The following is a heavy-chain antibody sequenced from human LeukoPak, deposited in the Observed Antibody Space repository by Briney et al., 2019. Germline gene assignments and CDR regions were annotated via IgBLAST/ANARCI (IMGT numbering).Heavy chain of an antibody. CDR1: GFTFSSYA. Sequence: GGSLRLSCAASGFTFSSYAMSWVRQAPGKGLEWVSAISGSGGSTYCADSVKGRFTISRDNSKNTLYLQMNSLRAEDTAVYYCAKDYDFWGVNWFDPWGQGTLVTVSS. J-gene: IGHJ5*02. V-gene: IGHV3-23*01. CDR2: ISGSGGST. D-gene: IGHD3-3*01. CDR3: AKDYDFWGVNWFDP.